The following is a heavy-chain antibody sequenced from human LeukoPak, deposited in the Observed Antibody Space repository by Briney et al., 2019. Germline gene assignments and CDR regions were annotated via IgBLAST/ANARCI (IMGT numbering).Heavy chain of an antibody. V-gene: IGHV1-46*01. CDR3: ARDGPRIAALGEDFDY. CDR1: GYTFTSYY. J-gene: IGHJ4*02. Sequence: ASVKVSCKASGYTFTSYYMHWVRQAPGQGLEWMGIINPSGGSTSYAQKFQGRVTMTRDTSTITVYMELSRLRSEDTAVYYCARDGPRIAALGEDFDYWGQGTLVTVSS. CDR2: INPSGGST. D-gene: IGHD6-6*01.